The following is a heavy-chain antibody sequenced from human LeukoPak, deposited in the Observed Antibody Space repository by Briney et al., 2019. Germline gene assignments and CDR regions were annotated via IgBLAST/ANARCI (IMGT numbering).Heavy chain of an antibody. J-gene: IGHJ4*02. CDR1: GYSFASYW. V-gene: IGHV5-51*01. Sequence: GESLNFSCKGSGYSFASYWVGWVLQMPGKGLEWMGFIYPGDSDTRYSPSFQGQVTISADQSISTAYLQWSSLKASDTAMYYCARRYTSAWCDFDYWGQGTLVTVSS. CDR3: ARRYTSAWCDFDY. D-gene: IGHD6-19*01. CDR2: IYPGDSDT.